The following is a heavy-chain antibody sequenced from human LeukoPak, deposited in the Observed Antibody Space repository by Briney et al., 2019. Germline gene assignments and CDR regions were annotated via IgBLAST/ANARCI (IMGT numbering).Heavy chain of an antibody. CDR3: ARAECYYDSSGYYAY. CDR1: GYTFTGYY. Sequence: ASVKVSCKASGYTFTGYYMHWVRQAPGQGLEWMGWINPNSGGTNYAQKFQGRVTMTRDTSISTAYMELSRLRSDDTAVYYCARAECYYDSSGYYAYWGQGTLVTVSS. D-gene: IGHD3-22*01. CDR2: INPNSGGT. V-gene: IGHV1-2*02. J-gene: IGHJ4*02.